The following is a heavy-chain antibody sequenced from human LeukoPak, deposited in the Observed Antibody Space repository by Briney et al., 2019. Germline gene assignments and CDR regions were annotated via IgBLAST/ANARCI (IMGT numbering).Heavy chain of an antibody. J-gene: IGHJ5*02. D-gene: IGHD3-3*01. CDR1: GGSMSSYY. CDR2: IYDSGDT. V-gene: IGHV4-59*12. CDR3: ARDPDYESYDFWSGYSVELGFDP. Sequence: SETLSLTCTVSGGSMSSYYWSWIRQPPGKGLEWIGYIYDSGDTNYNPSLKSRVTISVDTSKNQFSLKLSSVTAADTAVYYCARDPDYESYDFWSGYSVELGFDPWGQGTLVTVSS.